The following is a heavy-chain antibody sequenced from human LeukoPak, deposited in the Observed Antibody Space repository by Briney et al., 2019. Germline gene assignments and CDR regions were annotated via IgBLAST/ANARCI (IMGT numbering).Heavy chain of an antibody. CDR1: GFTFRNYG. CDR3: AKVGIGSRDGYFDY. D-gene: IGHD7-27*01. J-gene: IGHJ4*02. V-gene: IGHV3-30*18. Sequence: GSLRLSCAASGFTFRNYGMHWVRQAPGKGLEWVAVISKDGGSNKYHADSVKGRFTISRDNSMNTLYLQMNSLRAEDTAVYYCAKVGIGSRDGYFDYWGQGTLVTVSS. CDR2: ISKDGGSNK.